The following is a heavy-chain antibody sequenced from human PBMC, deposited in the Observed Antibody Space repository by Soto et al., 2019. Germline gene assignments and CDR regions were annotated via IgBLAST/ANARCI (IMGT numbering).Heavy chain of an antibody. CDR3: AKASYYDFWSGYRGPDAFDI. J-gene: IGHJ3*02. CDR2: ISYDGSNK. V-gene: IGHV3-30*18. CDR1: GFTFSSYG. D-gene: IGHD3-3*01. Sequence: PGGSLRLSCAASGFTFSSYGMHWVRQAPGKGLEWVAVISYDGSNKYYADSVKGRFTISRDNSKNTLYLQMNSLRAEDTAVYYCAKASYYDFWSGYRGPDAFDIWGQGTMVTVSS.